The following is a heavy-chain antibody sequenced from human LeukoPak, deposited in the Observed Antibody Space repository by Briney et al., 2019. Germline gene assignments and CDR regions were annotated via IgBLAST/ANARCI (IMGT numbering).Heavy chain of an antibody. CDR2: ISYDGSDK. D-gene: IGHD4-23*01. J-gene: IGHJ4*02. V-gene: IGHV3-30*18. CDR3: AKSTVALDY. CDR1: GFTFSSYD. Sequence: AGGSLRLSCAASGFTFSSYDMYRVRQAPGKGLEWVAAISYDGSDKYYADSVKGRFTISRDNSKNTLYLQMSSLRPEDTAVYYCAKSTVALDYWGQGTLVTVSS.